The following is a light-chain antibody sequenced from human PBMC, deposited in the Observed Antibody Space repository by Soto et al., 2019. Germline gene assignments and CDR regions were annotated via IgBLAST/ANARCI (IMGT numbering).Light chain of an antibody. CDR2: GAS. CDR1: QSVSSSY. J-gene: IGKJ1*01. Sequence: VLTQSPGTLSLSPGERATLSCRASQSVSSSYLAWYQQKPGQAPRLLIYGASSRATGIPDRFSGSGSGTDFTLTISRLEPEDFAVYYCQQYGSSRWTFGQRGKAAI. CDR3: QQYGSSRWT. V-gene: IGKV3-20*01.